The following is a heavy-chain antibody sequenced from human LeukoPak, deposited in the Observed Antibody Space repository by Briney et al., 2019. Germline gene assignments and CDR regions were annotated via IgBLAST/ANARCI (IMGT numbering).Heavy chain of an antibody. CDR2: IYYSGST. J-gene: IGHJ4*02. CDR1: GGSISSGDYS. V-gene: IGHV4-30-4*01. D-gene: IGHD3-3*01. Sequence: SETLSLTCTVSGGSISSGDYSWSWIRQPPGKGLEWIGYIYYSGSTYYNPSLKSRVTISVDTSKNQFSLKLSSVTAADTAVYYCARVSSPNHYDFWSGYKYYFDYWGQGTLVTVSS. CDR3: ARVSSPNHYDFWSGYKYYFDY.